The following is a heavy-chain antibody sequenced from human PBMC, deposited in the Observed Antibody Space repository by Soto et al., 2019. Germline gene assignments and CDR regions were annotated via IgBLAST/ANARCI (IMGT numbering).Heavy chain of an antibody. V-gene: IGHV2-5*02. CDR2: IYWDDDK. J-gene: IGHJ4*02. CDR3: THKNAIQYGLGY. D-gene: IGHD1-26*01. Sequence: QITLKESGPTLVRRTQTLTLTCTFSGFSLSTTGVGVGWVRQPPGKALEWLALIYWDDDKSYSPSLEGRLNITKDTSKNQVVLTMANMDPVDTATYYCTHKNAIQYGLGYWGQGTLVTVSS. CDR1: GFSLSTTGVG.